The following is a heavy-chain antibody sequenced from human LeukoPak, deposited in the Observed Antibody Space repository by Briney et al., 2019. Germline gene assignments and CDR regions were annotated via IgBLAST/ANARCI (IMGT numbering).Heavy chain of an antibody. CDR1: GFTFSSDA. CDR3: ARGGSSSWYPNFDY. V-gene: IGHV3-23*01. CDR2: ISGASGGST. Sequence: GGSLRLSCAASGFTFSSDAMTWVRQAPGKGLEWVSIISGASGGSTYYADSVKGRFTISRDNSKNTLYLQMNSLRAEDTALYYCARGGSSSWYPNFDYWGQGTLVTVSS. J-gene: IGHJ4*02. D-gene: IGHD6-13*01.